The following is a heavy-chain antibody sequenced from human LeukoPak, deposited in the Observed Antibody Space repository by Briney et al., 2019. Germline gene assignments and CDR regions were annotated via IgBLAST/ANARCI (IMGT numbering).Heavy chain of an antibody. V-gene: IGHV1-46*01. D-gene: IGHD6-13*01. CDR2: INPSGGST. J-gene: IGHJ4*02. CDR1: GYTFTSYY. CDR3: ARDFPPHREATIPGIAAAGTLNY. Sequence: ALVKVSCKASGYTFTSYYMHWVRQAPGQGLEWMGIINPSGGSTSYAQKFQGRVTMTRDTSTSTVYMELSSLRSEDTAVYYCARDFPPHREATIPGIAAAGTLNYWGQGTLVTVSS.